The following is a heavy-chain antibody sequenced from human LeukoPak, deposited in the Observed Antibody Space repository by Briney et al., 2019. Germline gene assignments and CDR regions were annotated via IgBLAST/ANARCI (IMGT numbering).Heavy chain of an antibody. J-gene: IGHJ4*02. Sequence: SETLSLTCAVYGGSFSGYYWSWIRQPPGKGLEWIGEINHSGSTNYNPSLKSRVTISVDTSKNQFSLKLSSVTAADTAVYYCARHSITMVRGVISIYFDYWGQGTLVTVSS. CDR2: INHSGST. CDR1: GGSFSGYY. V-gene: IGHV4-34*01. D-gene: IGHD3-10*01. CDR3: ARHSITMVRGVISIYFDY.